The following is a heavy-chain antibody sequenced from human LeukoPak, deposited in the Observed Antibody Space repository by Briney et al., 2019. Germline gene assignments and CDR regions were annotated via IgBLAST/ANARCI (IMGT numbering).Heavy chain of an antibody. CDR2: INPNSGGT. Sequence: ASVKVSCKASGYTFTGCYMHWVRQAPGQGLEWMGRINPNSGGTNYAQKFQGRVTMTRDTSISTAYMELSRLRSDDTAVYYCAAYGSSGYYYARGSLDYWGQGTLVTVSS. V-gene: IGHV1-2*06. CDR3: AAYGSSGYYYARGSLDY. D-gene: IGHD3-22*01. J-gene: IGHJ4*02. CDR1: GYTFTGCY.